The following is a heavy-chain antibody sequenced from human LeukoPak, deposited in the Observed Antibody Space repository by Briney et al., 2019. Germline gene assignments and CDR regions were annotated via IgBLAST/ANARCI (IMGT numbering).Heavy chain of an antibody. V-gene: IGHV3-11*03. CDR3: ARSRSAAAGMNY. CDR1: GFXFSDYY. J-gene: IGHJ4*02. CDR2: ISSSSSYT. D-gene: IGHD6-13*01. Sequence: PGGSLRLSCAASGFXFSDYYISWIRQAPGKGLEWVSDISSSSSYTNYADSVKGRFTISRDNAKNSLYLQMNSLRGEDTAVYYCARSRSAAAGMNYWGQGTLVTVSS.